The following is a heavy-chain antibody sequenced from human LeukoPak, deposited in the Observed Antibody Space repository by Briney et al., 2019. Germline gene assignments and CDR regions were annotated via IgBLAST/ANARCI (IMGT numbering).Heavy chain of an antibody. CDR3: ARDYHVWCSSTSCLAV. CDR2: IYYSGRS. V-gene: IGHV4-39*02. Sequence: SETLSLTCTVSGGSISSRIYYWGWIRQPPGKGLEWIGNIYYSGRSNYNSSLKNRVTISVDTSKNQFSLKLSSVTAADTAVYYCARDYHVWCSSTSCLAVWGKGTTVTVSS. D-gene: IGHD2-2*01. CDR1: GGSISSRIYY. J-gene: IGHJ6*04.